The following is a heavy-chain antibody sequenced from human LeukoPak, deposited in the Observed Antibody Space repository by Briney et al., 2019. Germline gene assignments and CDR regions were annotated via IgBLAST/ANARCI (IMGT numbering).Heavy chain of an antibody. D-gene: IGHD4-11*01. CDR3: AKDAQRGFDYRNSLEY. CDR1: GFTFSQYG. CDR2: IWSDGSNK. J-gene: IGHJ4*02. V-gene: IGHV3-33*06. Sequence: GRSLSLSCAASGFTFSQYGLYWVRQAPGKGLEWVAVIWSDGSNKYYADSVKGRFTISRDDSKKTLYLQMSSLRGEDTAVYYCAKDAQRGFDYRNSLEYWGQGTLVTVSS.